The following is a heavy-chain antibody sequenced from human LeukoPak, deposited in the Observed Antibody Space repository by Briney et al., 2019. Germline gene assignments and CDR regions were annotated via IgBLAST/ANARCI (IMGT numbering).Heavy chain of an antibody. Sequence: SVKVSCKASGYTFTGYYMHWVRQAPGQGLEWMGGIIPIFGTANYAQKFQGRVTITTDESTSTAYMELSSLRSEDTAVYYCARDMLGTVTTFDYWGQGTLVTVSS. CDR2: IIPIFGTA. V-gene: IGHV1-69*05. D-gene: IGHD4-17*01. J-gene: IGHJ4*02. CDR1: GYTFTGYY. CDR3: ARDMLGTVTTFDY.